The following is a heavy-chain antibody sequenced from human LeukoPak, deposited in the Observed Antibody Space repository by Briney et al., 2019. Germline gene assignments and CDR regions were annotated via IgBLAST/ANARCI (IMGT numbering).Heavy chain of an antibody. D-gene: IGHD6-13*01. V-gene: IGHV3-23*01. CDR1: GFTFNTFA. J-gene: IGHJ4*02. CDR2: ISASSGTI. CDR3: AKDFGSWMLFFDY. Sequence: GGCLRLSCAASGFTFNTFAMGWVRQAPGKGLEWDSLISASSGTIYYADSVKGRFTISRDNSKNMLYLQMNSLRAEDTAVFYCAKDFGSWMLFFDYWGQGTLVTVSS.